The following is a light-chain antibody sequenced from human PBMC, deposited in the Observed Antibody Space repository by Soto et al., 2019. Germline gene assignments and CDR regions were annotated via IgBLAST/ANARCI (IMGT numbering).Light chain of an antibody. Sequence: QSVLTQPRSVSGAPGQRVTISCTGSSSNIGATYDVQWYQQLPGTAPKLLIYGNSNRPSGVPDRFSGSKSGTSASLAITGLQADDEADSYCQSYDSSLSAHYVFGTGTKVTVL. J-gene: IGLJ1*01. CDR3: QSYDSSLSAHYV. CDR1: SSNIGATYD. V-gene: IGLV1-40*01. CDR2: GNS.